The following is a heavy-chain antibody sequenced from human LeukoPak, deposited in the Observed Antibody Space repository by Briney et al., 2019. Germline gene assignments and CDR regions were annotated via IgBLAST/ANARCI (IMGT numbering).Heavy chain of an antibody. V-gene: IGHV3-23*01. D-gene: IGHD1-26*01. Sequence: PGGSLRLSCAASGFTFSSYAMTWFRQAPGKGLEWVSASGSGGNTYYADSVRGRFTTSRDNSKNTLYLQMNSLRAEDTAVYYCASMGATWQFTSWGQGTLVTVSS. CDR3: ASMGATWQFTS. CDR2: SGSGGNT. CDR1: GFTFSSYA. J-gene: IGHJ5*02.